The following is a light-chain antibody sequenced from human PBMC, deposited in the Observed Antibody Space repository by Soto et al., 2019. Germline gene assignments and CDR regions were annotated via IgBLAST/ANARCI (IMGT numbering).Light chain of an antibody. CDR2: DAS. J-gene: IGKJ1*01. CDR3: QEYGRSATWT. Sequence: EIVLTQSPGTLSLSPGERATLSCRASQSVSSSYLVCYQQKPGQAPRLLIYDASSRATGIPDRFSGSGSGTDFTLTLSRLVPEDFAVYYCQEYGRSATWTFGQGTHVEIK. CDR1: QSVSSSY. V-gene: IGKV3-20*01.